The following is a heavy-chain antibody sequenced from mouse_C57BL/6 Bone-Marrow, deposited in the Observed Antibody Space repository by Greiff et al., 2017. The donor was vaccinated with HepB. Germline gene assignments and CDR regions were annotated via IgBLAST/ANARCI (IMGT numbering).Heavy chain of an antibody. V-gene: IGHV1-82*01. CDR1: GFAFPRSL. CDR3: ALRGGY. D-gene: IGHD1-1*02. J-gene: IGHJ2*01. CDR2: IYPGYGDT. Sequence: HLLQSGPVLFKPGASVLFSCTASGFAFPRSLMNWLKLRPGKALEWIGRIYPGYGDTNYNGKFKGKATLTADKSSSTAYMQLSSLTSEDSAVYFCALRGGYWGQGTTLTVSS.